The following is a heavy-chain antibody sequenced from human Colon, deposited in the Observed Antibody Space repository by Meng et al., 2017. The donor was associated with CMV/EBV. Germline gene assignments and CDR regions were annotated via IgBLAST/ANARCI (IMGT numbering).Heavy chain of an antibody. V-gene: IGHV4-39*07. CDR1: GGSISSSSYY. CDR3: ASDCSSTSCYIWSAGTRPVNLDY. CDR2: IYYSGST. D-gene: IGHD2-2*02. Sequence: GSLRLSCTVSGGSISSSSYYWGWIRQPPGKGLEWIGSIYYSGSTYYNPSLKSRVTISVDTSKNQFSLKLSSVTAADTAVYYCASDCSSTSCYIWSAGTRPVNLDYWGQGTLVTVSS. J-gene: IGHJ4*02.